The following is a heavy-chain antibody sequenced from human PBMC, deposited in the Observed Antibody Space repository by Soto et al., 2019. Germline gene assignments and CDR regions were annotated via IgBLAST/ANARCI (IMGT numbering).Heavy chain of an antibody. CDR3: ARGSGSPKRYYYGMDV. D-gene: IGHD3-10*01. J-gene: IGHJ6*02. V-gene: IGHV1-18*01. Sequence: ASVKVSCKASGYTFTSYGISWVRQAPGQGLEWMGWISAYNGNTNYAQKLQGRVTMTTDTSTSTAYTELRSLRSDDTAVYYCARGSGSPKRYYYGMDVWGQGTTVTDSS. CDR1: GYTFTSYG. CDR2: ISAYNGNT.